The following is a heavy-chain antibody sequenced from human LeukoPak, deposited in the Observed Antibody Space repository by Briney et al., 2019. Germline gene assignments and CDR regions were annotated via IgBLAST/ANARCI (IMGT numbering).Heavy chain of an antibody. Sequence: SETLSLTCTVSGGSISSYYWSWIRQPPGKGLEWIGYIYYSGSTNYNPSLKSRVTISVDTSKNQFSLKLSSVTAADTALYYCARRSQYSSSRFDYWGQGTLVTVSS. J-gene: IGHJ4*02. CDR3: ARRSQYSSSRFDY. CDR2: IYYSGST. D-gene: IGHD6-13*01. CDR1: GGSISSYY. V-gene: IGHV4-59*08.